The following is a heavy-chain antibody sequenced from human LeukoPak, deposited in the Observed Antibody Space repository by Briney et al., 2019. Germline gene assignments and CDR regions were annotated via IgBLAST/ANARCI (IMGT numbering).Heavy chain of an antibody. CDR1: GGSISSYY. J-gene: IGHJ5*02. Sequence: SETLSLTCTVSGGSISSYYWSWIRQPPGKRLECIGYVYYTGSTDYNPSLKSRVTISLDTSKRQFSLKLSSVTAADTAVHYCARASWAPTGIPGAWFDPWGQGTLVTVSS. CDR2: VYYTGST. D-gene: IGHD1-1*01. V-gene: IGHV4-59*01. CDR3: ARASWAPTGIPGAWFDP.